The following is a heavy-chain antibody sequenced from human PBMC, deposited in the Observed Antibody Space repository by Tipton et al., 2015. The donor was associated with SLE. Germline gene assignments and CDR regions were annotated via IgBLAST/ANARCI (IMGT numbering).Heavy chain of an antibody. CDR1: GGSISSSSYY. CDR3: ARLWSFFVVVPAAIRDDAFDI. D-gene: IGHD2-2*01. J-gene: IGHJ3*02. CDR2: IYYSGRT. Sequence: GLVKPSETLSLTCTVSGGSISSSSYYWGWIRQPPGKGLEWIGSIYYSGRTYYNPSLKSRVTISVDTSKNQFSLKLNSVTAADTAVYYCARLWSFFVVVPAAIRDDAFDIWGQGTMVTVSS. V-gene: IGHV4-39*01.